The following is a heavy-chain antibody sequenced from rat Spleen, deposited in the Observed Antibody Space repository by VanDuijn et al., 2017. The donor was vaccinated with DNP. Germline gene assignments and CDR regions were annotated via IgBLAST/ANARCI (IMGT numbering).Heavy chain of an antibody. V-gene: IGHV5-29*01. CDR3: ASPVGYFDY. CDR2: ISYDGSST. CDR1: EFTFSNYG. J-gene: IGHJ2*01. Sequence: EVQLVESGGGLVQPGRSLKLSCAASEFTFSNYGMAWVRQAPTKGLEWVATISYDGSSTYYRDSVKGRFTISRDNAKSTLYLQMDSLRSEDTATYYCASPVGYFDYWGQGVMVTVSS.